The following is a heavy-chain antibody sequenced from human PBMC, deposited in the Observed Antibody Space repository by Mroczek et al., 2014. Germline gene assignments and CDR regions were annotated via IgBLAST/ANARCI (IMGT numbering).Heavy chain of an antibody. J-gene: IGHJ6*03. CDR1: GFTFSSYG. V-gene: IGHV3-33*01. CDR3: AREGSEQVVAAYYYMDV. CDR2: IWYDGSNK. Sequence: QVQLVQSGGGVVQPGRSLRLSCAASGFTFSSYGMHWVRQAPGKGLEWVAVIWYDGSNKYYADSVKGRSTISRDNSKNTLYLQMNSLRAEDTAVYYCAREGSEQVVAAYYYMDVVGQRDHGHRLL. D-gene: IGHD2-15*01.